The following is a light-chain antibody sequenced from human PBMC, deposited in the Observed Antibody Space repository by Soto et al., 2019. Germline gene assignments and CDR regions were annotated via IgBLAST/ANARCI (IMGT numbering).Light chain of an antibody. CDR3: SSYTSSTTLV. Sequence: QSVLTQPASVSGSPGQSITISCTGTSSDIGDNKYVSWYQQHPGKAPKLMIYEVYHRPSGVSDRFSGSKSGNTASLTISGLQAEDEADYHCSSYTSSTTLVFGGGTKVTVL. CDR1: SSDIGDNKY. V-gene: IGLV2-14*01. J-gene: IGLJ2*01. CDR2: EVY.